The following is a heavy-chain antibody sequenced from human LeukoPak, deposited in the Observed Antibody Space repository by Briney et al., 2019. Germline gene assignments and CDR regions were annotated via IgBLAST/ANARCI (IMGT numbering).Heavy chain of an antibody. CDR3: AKDDVWSGFLFAY. CDR2: IRYDGSNK. Sequence: PGGSLRLSCAASGFTFSSYGMHWVRQAPGKGLEWVAFIRYDGSNKYYADSVKGRFTISRDNSKNTLYLQMNSLRAEDTAVYYCAKDDVWSGFLFAYWGQGTLVTVSS. J-gene: IGHJ4*02. D-gene: IGHD3-3*01. V-gene: IGHV3-30*02. CDR1: GFTFSSYG.